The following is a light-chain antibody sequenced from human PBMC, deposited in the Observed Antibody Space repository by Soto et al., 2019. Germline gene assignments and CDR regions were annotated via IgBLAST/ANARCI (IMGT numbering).Light chain of an antibody. Sequence: IQLTQSPSSLSASVGDRVTIPCRASQGISSYLGWYQQKPGKAPNLLIYDASTLHSGVPSRFSGGGSGTDFTLTISSLRPEDFATYYCHQVNVYPSTFGGGTKVDIK. J-gene: IGKJ4*01. V-gene: IGKV1-9*01. CDR3: HQVNVYPST. CDR1: QGISSY. CDR2: DAS.